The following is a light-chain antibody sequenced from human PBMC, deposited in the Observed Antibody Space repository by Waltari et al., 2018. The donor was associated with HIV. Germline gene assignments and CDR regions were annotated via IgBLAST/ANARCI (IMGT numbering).Light chain of an antibody. Sequence: QAVVTQEPSLTVSPGGTVTLTCGSSIGAVTTSHYPYWFHQTPGQAPRPLIYDTSYKHSWTPARFSGSLLGGKAALTLSGAQPEDEADYYCLLYYSGARVFGGGTRLTVL. V-gene: IGLV7-46*01. CDR1: IGAVTTSHY. J-gene: IGLJ2*01. CDR2: DTS. CDR3: LLYYSGARV.